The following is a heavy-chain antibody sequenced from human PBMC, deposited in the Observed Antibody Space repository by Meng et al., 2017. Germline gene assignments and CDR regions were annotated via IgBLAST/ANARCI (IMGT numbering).Heavy chain of an antibody. CDR3: ARVSRACSGGSCYPRFDY. Sequence: LPEAGPALVEPSGMLSLTCAVSVACVGSSSWWSSVRQSRGKGLEGIGEIYHRGSTNYNPSLKSRVIISVDKSKNQFSLKLSSVTAADTAVYYWARVSRACSGGSCYPRFDYWGQGTLVTVSS. D-gene: IGHD2-15*01. J-gene: IGHJ4*02. V-gene: IGHV4-4*02. CDR2: IYHRGST. CDR1: VACVGSSSW.